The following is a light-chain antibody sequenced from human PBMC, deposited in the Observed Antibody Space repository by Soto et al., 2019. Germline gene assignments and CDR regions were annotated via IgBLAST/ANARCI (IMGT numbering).Light chain of an antibody. J-gene: IGLJ1*01. Sequence: SYELTQPPSMSVAPGQTARVTCGGYNIGSKSVHWYQQRPGQAPVLVVYDDRDRPSGIPERFSGSNSGNTATLTISRVEAEDEADYYCQVWDSSTDHYVFGTGTNLTAL. CDR2: DDR. CDR1: NIGSKS. CDR3: QVWDSSTDHYV. V-gene: IGLV3-21*02.